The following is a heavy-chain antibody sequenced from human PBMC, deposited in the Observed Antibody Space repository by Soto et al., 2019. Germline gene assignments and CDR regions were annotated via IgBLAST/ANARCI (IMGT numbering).Heavy chain of an antibody. CDR1: GLTFTSSA. V-gene: IGHV1-58*01. J-gene: IGHJ6*02. CDR3: AADPAVCSGGSCYRRTYGMDV. Sequence: GASVKVSCKASGLTFTSSAVQCVRQARGQRLEWIGWIVVGSGNTNYAQKFQERVTITRDMSTSTAYMELSSLRSEDTAVYYCAADPAVCSGGSCYRRTYGMDVWGQGTTVTVSS. D-gene: IGHD2-15*01. CDR2: IVVGSGNT.